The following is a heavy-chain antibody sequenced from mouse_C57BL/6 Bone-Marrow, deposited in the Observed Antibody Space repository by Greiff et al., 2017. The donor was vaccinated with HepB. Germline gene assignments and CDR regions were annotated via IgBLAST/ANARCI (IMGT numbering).Heavy chain of an antibody. Sequence: VQLQQSGAELVRPGASVKLSCTASGFNIKDDYMHWVKQRPEQGLEWIGWIDPENGDTEYSSKFQGKATITSDTSSNTAYLQLSSLTSEDTAVYYCTSDGNYGRMDYWGQGTSVTVSS. V-gene: IGHV14-4*01. D-gene: IGHD2-1*01. CDR3: TSDGNYGRMDY. CDR1: GFNIKDDY. CDR2: IDPENGDT. J-gene: IGHJ4*01.